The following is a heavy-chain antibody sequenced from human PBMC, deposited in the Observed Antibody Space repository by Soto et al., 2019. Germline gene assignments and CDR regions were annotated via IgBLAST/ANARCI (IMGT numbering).Heavy chain of an antibody. J-gene: IGHJ5*01. CDR3: ARVMWWYYFFYS. CDR1: GDSINNAEYY. V-gene: IGHV4-30-4*01. CDR2: IYKSGSS. Sequence: QVRLQESGPGLVKPSQTLSLTCTVSGDSINNAEYYWSWVRQTPGRGLEWIAYIYKSGSSYYNPSFRSRVTLSVYTSKSHVSRKFMLVTAADRAVYFCARVMWWYYFFYSWGQGTLVTVSS. D-gene: IGHD2-15*01.